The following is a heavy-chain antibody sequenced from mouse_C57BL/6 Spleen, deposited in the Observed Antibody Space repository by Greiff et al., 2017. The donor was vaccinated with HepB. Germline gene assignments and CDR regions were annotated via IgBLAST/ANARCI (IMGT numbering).Heavy chain of an antibody. CDR3: AGFSTVVGDWYFDV. V-gene: IGHV5-15*01. CDR2: ISNLAYSI. D-gene: IGHD1-1*01. Sequence: EVMLVESGGGLVQPGGSLKLSCAASGFTFSDYGMAWVRQAPRKGPEWVAFISNLAYSIYYADTVTGRFTISRENAKNTLYLEMSSLRSEDTAMYYCAGFSTVVGDWYFDVWGTGTTVTVAS. CDR1: GFTFSDYG. J-gene: IGHJ1*03.